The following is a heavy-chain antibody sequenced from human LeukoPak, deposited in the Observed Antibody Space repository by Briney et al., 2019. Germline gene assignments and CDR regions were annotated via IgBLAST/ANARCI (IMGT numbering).Heavy chain of an antibody. V-gene: IGHV4-39*01. J-gene: IGHJ5*02. Sequence: SETLSLTCSVSGGSISSSSNYWGWIRQPPGKGLEWIGSIYYSGSTYYNSSLKSRVTISVDTSKSQFSLNLSSVTAADTAVYYCARHGGGYCSTTSCWSLNWFDPWGQGTLVTVSS. CDR2: IYYSGST. CDR1: GGSISSSSNY. D-gene: IGHD2-2*01. CDR3: ARHGGGYCSTTSCWSLNWFDP.